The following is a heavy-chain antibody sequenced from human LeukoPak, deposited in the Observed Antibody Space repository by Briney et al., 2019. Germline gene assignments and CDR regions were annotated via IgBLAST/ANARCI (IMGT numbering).Heavy chain of an antibody. CDR1: GYSFTSYW. Sequence: GEALKISCKGSGYSFTSYWIGWVRQTPGKGLEWMGIIYPGDSDTRYSPSFQGQVTISADKSISTAYLQWSSLKASDTAMYYCARRNPDTAMVCFDYWGQGTLVTVSS. J-gene: IGHJ4*02. CDR2: IYPGDSDT. CDR3: ARRNPDTAMVCFDY. V-gene: IGHV5-51*01. D-gene: IGHD5-18*01.